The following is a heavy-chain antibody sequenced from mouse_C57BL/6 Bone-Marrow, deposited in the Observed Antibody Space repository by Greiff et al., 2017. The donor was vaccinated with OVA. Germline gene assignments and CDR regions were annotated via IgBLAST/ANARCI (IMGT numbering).Heavy chain of an antibody. CDR2: IRSKSNNYET. J-gene: IGHJ2*01. CDR1: GFSFNTYA. Sequence: EVKLVESGGGLVQPKGSLKLSCAASGFSFNTYAMNWVRQAPGKGLEWVDRIRSKSNNYETYYADSVKDRFTIARDDSESMLYLQMNNLKTEDTAMYYCVRHYVFDYWGQGTTLTVSS. D-gene: IGHD2-12*01. CDR3: VRHYVFDY. V-gene: IGHV10-1*01.